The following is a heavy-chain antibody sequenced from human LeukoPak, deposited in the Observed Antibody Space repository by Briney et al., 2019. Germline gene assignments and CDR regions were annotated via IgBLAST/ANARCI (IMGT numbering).Heavy chain of an antibody. J-gene: IGHJ4*02. CDR2: ISSSSIYI. D-gene: IGHD6-13*01. CDR1: GFTFSSYS. CDR3: AREGNNIAAAGNFDY. V-gene: IGHV3-21*01. Sequence: GGSLRLSCAASGFTFSSYSLHWVRQAPGKGLEWVSSISSSSIYIYYADSVKGRFTISRDNAKNSLFLQMNSLRADDTAVYYCAREGNNIAAAGNFDYCGQGTLVTVSS.